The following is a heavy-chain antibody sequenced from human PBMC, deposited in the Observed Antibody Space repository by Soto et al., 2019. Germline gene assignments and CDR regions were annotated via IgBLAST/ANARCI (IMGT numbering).Heavy chain of an antibody. D-gene: IGHD3-16*01. V-gene: IGHV3-33*01. CDR1: GFTFSSYG. CDR3: ARGRLEGVTNYVFY. Sequence: GGSLRLSCAASGFTFSSYGMHWVRQAPGKGLEWVAVIWSDGSKKYYADSVKGRFTISRDNSKNTLYLQMNSLRAEDTAVYYCARGRLEGVTNYVFYWGQGTLVTVSS. CDR2: IWSDGSKK. J-gene: IGHJ4*02.